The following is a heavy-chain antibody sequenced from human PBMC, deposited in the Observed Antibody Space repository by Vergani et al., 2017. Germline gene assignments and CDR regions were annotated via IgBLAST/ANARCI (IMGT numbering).Heavy chain of an antibody. D-gene: IGHD2-15*01. Sequence: EVQLLESGGGLVQPGGSLRLSCAASGFTFSSYSMNWVRQAPGKGLEWVSSISSSSSYIYYADSVKGRFTISRDNAKNSLYLQMNSLRAEDTAVYYCARPVVAALLKYGMDVWGQGTTVTVSS. V-gene: IGHV3-21*01. J-gene: IGHJ6*02. CDR1: GFTFSSYS. CDR2: ISSSSSYI. CDR3: ARPVVAALLKYGMDV.